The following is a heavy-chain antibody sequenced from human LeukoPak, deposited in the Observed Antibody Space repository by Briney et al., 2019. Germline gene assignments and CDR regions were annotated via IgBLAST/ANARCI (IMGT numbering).Heavy chain of an antibody. J-gene: IGHJ4*02. V-gene: IGHV3-23*01. Sequence: HPGGSLRLSCAASGFTFSSYAMSWVRQAPGKGLEWVSAISGSGGSTYYADSVKGRFTISRDNSKNTLYLQMNSLRAEDTAVYYWANLVEMATPQPPFDYWGQGTLVTASS. CDR1: GFTFSSYA. CDR2: ISGSGGST. D-gene: IGHD5-24*01. CDR3: ANLVEMATPQPPFDY.